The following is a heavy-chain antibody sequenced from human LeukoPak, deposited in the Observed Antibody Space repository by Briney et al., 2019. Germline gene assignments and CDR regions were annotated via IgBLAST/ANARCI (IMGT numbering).Heavy chain of an antibody. CDR3: ARVLSGRGSLYSYYYYMDV. CDR1: GFTVSSNY. V-gene: IGHV3-53*01. D-gene: IGHD3-10*01. J-gene: IGHJ6*03. CDR2: IYSGGRT. Sequence: GGSLRLSCAASGFTVSSNYMSWVRQAPGKGLEWVSVIYSGGRTYYGDSVKGRFTFSRDNSKNTLYLQMNSLRAEDAAVYYCARVLSGRGSLYSYYYYMDVWGKGTTVTISS.